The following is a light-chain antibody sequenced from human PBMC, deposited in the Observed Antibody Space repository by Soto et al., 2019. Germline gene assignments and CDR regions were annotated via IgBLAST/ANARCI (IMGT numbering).Light chain of an antibody. CDR1: QSVASR. V-gene: IGKV1-12*01. CDR3: QQASSFPWT. J-gene: IGKJ1*01. CDR2: AAA. Sequence: DIQLDQSPSSVSASVGDRVTVTCRASQSVASRLAWYQQKPGKAPKLLIYAAAKLQTVVPSRFSGTGSETDFTLTINSLQPEDFATYYCQQASSFPWTFGQGNRVDVK.